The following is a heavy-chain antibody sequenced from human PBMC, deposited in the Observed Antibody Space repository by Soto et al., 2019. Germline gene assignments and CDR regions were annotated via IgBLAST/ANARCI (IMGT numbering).Heavy chain of an antibody. Sequence: PGESLKISCKGSGYSFTSYWISWVRQMPGKGLEWMGRIDPSDSYTNYSPSFQGHVTTSADKSISTAYLQWSSLKASDTAMYYCGRHPGYYGSGGYINWFAPWAQGTLVTVSS. CDR3: GRHPGYYGSGGYINWFAP. V-gene: IGHV5-10-1*01. D-gene: IGHD3-10*01. CDR1: GYSFTSYW. J-gene: IGHJ5*02. CDR2: IDPSDSYT.